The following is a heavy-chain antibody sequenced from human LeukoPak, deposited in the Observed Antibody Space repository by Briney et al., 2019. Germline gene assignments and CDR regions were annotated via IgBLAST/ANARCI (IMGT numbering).Heavy chain of an antibody. V-gene: IGHV4-59*11. J-gene: IGHJ4*02. CDR3: TRGAGWLIDY. Sequence: SETLSLTCTVSDDSISDHYRGWIRQPPGKGLEWIGYFYNSGRSTYNPSLKSRVTISADTSKNHFSLKLNSVTTADTAVYYCTRGAGWLIDYWGQGILVTVSS. CDR1: DDSISDHY. D-gene: IGHD3-16*01. CDR2: FYNSGRS.